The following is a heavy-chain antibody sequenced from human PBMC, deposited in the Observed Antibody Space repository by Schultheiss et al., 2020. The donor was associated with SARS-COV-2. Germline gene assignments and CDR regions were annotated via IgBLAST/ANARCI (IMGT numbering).Heavy chain of an antibody. D-gene: IGHD6-6*01. CDR1: GGSISSSSYY. CDR2: IYYSGST. Sequence: SETLSLTCTVSGGSISSSSYYWGWIRQPPGKGLEWIGSIYYSGSTYYNPSLKSRVTISVDTSKNQFSLKLSSVTAADTAVYYCARHSKKYSSSPLFDYWGQGTLVTVSS. V-gene: IGHV4-39*01. CDR3: ARHSKKYSSSPLFDY. J-gene: IGHJ4*02.